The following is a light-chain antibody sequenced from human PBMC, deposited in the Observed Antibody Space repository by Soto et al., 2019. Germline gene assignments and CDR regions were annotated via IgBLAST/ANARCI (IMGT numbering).Light chain of an antibody. CDR2: DAS. CDR1: QDITKN. Sequence: DIQMTQSPSSLSASVGDRVTITGQESQDITKNLIWYQQKPGKAPKLLIYDASDLETGVPSRFSGSGSGTGFTFTISSLQPEDFATYYCQQYESLPLTFGQGTRLEIK. V-gene: IGKV1-33*01. CDR3: QQYESLPLT. J-gene: IGKJ5*01.